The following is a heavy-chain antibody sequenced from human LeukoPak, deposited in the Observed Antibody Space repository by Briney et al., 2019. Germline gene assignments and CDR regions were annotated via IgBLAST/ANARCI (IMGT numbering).Heavy chain of an antibody. D-gene: IGHD3-22*01. CDR1: GYTFTGYY. J-gene: IGHJ4*02. V-gene: IGHV1-2*02. CDR3: AREEGGLYDSSGYYYDY. Sequence: ASVKVSCKASGYTFTGYYMHWVRQAPGQGLEWMGWINPNSGGTNYAQKFQGRVTMTRDTSISTAYMELSRLRSDDTAVYYCAREEGGLYDSSGYYYDYWGQGTLVTVSS. CDR2: INPNSGGT.